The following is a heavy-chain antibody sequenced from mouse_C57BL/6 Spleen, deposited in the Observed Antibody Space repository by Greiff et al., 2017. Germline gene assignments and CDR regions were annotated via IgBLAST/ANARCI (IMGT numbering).Heavy chain of an antibody. J-gene: IGHJ1*03. Sequence: QVQLQQPGAELVMPGASVKLSCQASGYTFTSYWMHWVTQRPGQGLEWIGEIDPSDSYTNYNQKFKGKSTLTVDKSSRTAYIQLSSLTSEDSAVYYCAKTYDGYFDVWGTGTTVTVSS. CDR3: AKTYDGYFDV. CDR1: GYTFTSYW. V-gene: IGHV1-69*01. CDR2: IDPSDSYT. D-gene: IGHD2-3*01.